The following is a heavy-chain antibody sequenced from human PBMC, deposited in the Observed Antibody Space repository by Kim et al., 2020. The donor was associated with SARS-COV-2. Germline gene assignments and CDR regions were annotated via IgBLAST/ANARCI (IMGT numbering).Heavy chain of an antibody. CDR3: AKWTSGGGYYFDY. V-gene: IGHV3-23*01. D-gene: IGHD1-26*01. Sequence: ADSVKGRFTISRDNSKNTLYLQMNSLRAEDTAVYYCAKWTSGGGYYFDYWGQGTLVTVSS. J-gene: IGHJ4*02.